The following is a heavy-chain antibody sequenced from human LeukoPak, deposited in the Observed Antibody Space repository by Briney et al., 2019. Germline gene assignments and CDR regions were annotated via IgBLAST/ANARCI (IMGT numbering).Heavy chain of an antibody. Sequence: SETLSLTCTVSGGSISSSSYYWGWIRQPPGKGLEWIGSIYYSGSTYYNPSLKSRVTISVDTSKNQFSLKLSSVTAADTAVYYCARVGDYVWGSYRPKGNWFDPWGQGTLVTVSS. CDR2: IYYSGST. CDR3: ARVGDYVWGSYRPKGNWFDP. CDR1: GGSISSSSYY. V-gene: IGHV4-39*07. J-gene: IGHJ5*02. D-gene: IGHD3-16*02.